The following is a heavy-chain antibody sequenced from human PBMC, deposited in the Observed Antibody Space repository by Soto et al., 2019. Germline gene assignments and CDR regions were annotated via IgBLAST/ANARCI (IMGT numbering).Heavy chain of an antibody. CDR2: ISAYNGNT. D-gene: IGHD4-17*01. J-gene: IGHJ4*02. Sequence: GASVKFSCKASGYTFTVYYMHWVRPAPGQGLEWMGWISAYNGNTNSVEKLQGRVTMTTDTSTSTAYMELRSLRSDDTAVYYCARGRDYGDFYFDYWGQGTLVTVSS. V-gene: IGHV1-18*04. CDR1: GYTFTVYY. CDR3: ARGRDYGDFYFDY.